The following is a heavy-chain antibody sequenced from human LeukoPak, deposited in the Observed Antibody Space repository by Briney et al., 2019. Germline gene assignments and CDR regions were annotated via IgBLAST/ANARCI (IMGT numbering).Heavy chain of an antibody. D-gene: IGHD6-13*01. J-gene: IGHJ6*02. CDR3: ARVIAAAGTRFYYGMDV. CDR2: INHSGST. V-gene: IGHV4-34*01. CDR1: GGSFSGYY. Sequence: PSETLSLTCAVYGGSFSGYYWSWIRQPPGKGLEWIGEINHSGSTNYNPSLKSRVTISVDTSKNQFSLKLSSVTAADTAVYYCARVIAAAGTRFYYGMDVWGQGTTVTVSS.